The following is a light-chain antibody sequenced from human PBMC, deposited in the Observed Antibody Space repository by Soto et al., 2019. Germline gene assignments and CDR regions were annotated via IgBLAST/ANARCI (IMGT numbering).Light chain of an antibody. V-gene: IGKV3-20*01. Sequence: EIEMTQSPATLSLAPGERATLSCRASQSVSNNYLAWYQQKPGQAPRLLIYGASSRATGIPDRFSGSGSGTDFTLTISRLEPEDFAVYYCHHYGNSPQTFGQGTKVDIK. CDR1: QSVSNNY. CDR2: GAS. J-gene: IGKJ1*01. CDR3: HHYGNSPQT.